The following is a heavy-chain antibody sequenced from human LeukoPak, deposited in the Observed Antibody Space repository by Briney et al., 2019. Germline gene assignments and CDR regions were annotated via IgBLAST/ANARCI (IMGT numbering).Heavy chain of an antibody. D-gene: IGHD1-7*01. Sequence: GRSLRLSCTASGFTFSSYAMHWVRQAPGKGLEWVAVISYDGSNKYYADSVKGRFTISRDNSKNTLYLQMNSLRSEDTAVYYCARDGDRITGTTSWGQGTLVTVSS. CDR3: ARDGDRITGTTS. J-gene: IGHJ5*02. V-gene: IGHV3-30-3*01. CDR1: GFTFSSYA. CDR2: ISYDGSNK.